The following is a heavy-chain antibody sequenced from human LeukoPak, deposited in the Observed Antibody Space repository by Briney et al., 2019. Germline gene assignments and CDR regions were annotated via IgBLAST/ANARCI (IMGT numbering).Heavy chain of an antibody. D-gene: IGHD6-6*01. Sequence: GGSLRLSCAASGFTFSRYTMNWVRQSPGKGLEWVSSIISSGYYIYYADSVKGRFTISRTNAKNSLYLQMNSLRAEDTAVYYCARDLVSRSNYWGQGTPVTVSS. CDR2: IISSGYYI. J-gene: IGHJ4*02. CDR3: ARDLVSRSNY. V-gene: IGHV3-21*01. CDR1: GFTFSRYT.